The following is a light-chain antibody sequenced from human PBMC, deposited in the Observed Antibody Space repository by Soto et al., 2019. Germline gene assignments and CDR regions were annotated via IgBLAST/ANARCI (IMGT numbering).Light chain of an antibody. CDR2: GSN. V-gene: IGLV1-51*01. Sequence: QSVLTQPPSVSAAPGQKVTISCSGSSSNTENNYVSWYQQLPGTAPKLLIYGSNKRPSGIPDRFSGSKSGTSATLGITGLQTGDEADYYCGTWDSSLSAGVFGGGTQLTVL. CDR3: GTWDSSLSAGV. J-gene: IGLJ2*01. CDR1: SSNTENNY.